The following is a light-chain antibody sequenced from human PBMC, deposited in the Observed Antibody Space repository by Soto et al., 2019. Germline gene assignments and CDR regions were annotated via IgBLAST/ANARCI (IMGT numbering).Light chain of an antibody. CDR2: VAS. CDR3: QQFNSYPIT. Sequence: IQLTQSPSFLSASVGDRVTITFRASQGISSYLAWYQQKPRKAPKLLIYVASTLQSGVPSRFSGSGSGTEFTLTISSLQPEDFATYYCQQFNSYPITFGQGTRLEIK. CDR1: QGISSY. V-gene: IGKV1-9*01. J-gene: IGKJ5*01.